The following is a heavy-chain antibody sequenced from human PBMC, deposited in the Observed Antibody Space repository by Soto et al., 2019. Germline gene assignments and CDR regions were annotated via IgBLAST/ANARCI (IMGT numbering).Heavy chain of an antibody. CDR3: AHTIVAMFAFVS. CDR1: GFSLSTSGMG. D-gene: IGHD5-12*01. Sequence: QITLKESGPPLVKPTQTLTLTCTFSGFSLSTSGMGVAWLRQPPGKALEWLALLTWDDDQRYRPSLRSRLTITRDTSKNQVVLTMTDMDPLDTGTYYCAHTIVAMFAFVSWGQGTLVTVSS. CDR2: LTWDDDQ. J-gene: IGHJ4*02. V-gene: IGHV2-5*02.